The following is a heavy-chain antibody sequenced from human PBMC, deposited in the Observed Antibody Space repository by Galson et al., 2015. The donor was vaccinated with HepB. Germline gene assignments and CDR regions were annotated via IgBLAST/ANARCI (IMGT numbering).Heavy chain of an antibody. CDR1: GFTFSSYG. Sequence: SLRLSCAASGFTFSSYGMHWVRQAPGKGLEWVAVIWYNGSNKFYVDSVKGRFTISRDNSKNTVYLQMNSLRAEDTDVYYCARERNIAASAALGSWGQGSLVTGSS. CDR3: ARERNIAASAALGS. J-gene: IGHJ5*02. D-gene: IGHD6-13*01. V-gene: IGHV3-33*01. CDR2: IWYNGSNK.